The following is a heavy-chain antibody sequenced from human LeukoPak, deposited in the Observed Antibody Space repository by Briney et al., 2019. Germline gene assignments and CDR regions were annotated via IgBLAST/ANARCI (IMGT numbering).Heavy chain of an antibody. CDR3: ARCVYYYYGMDV. V-gene: IGHV3-30-3*01. CDR1: GFTFSSYA. CDR2: ISYDGSNK. Sequence: PGGSLRLSCAASGFTFSSYAMHWVRQAPGKGLGWVAVISYDGSNKYYADSVKGRFTISRDNSKNTLYLQMNSLRAEDTAVYYCARCVYYYYGMDVWGQGTTVTVSS. J-gene: IGHJ6*02.